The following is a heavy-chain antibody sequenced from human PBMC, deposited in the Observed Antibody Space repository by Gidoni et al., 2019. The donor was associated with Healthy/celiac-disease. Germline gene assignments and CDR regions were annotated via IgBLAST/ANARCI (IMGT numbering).Heavy chain of an antibody. CDR3: AREITMVRGLPDY. V-gene: IGHV3-30*03. CDR1: GFTFSSYG. CDR2: ISYDGSNK. D-gene: IGHD3-10*01. Sequence: QVQLVESGGGVVQPGRSLRLSCAASGFTFSSYGMHWVRQAPGKGLEWVAVISYDGSNKYYADSVKGRFTISRDNSKNTLYLQMNSLRAEDTAVYYCAREITMVRGLPDYWGQGTLVTVSS. J-gene: IGHJ4*02.